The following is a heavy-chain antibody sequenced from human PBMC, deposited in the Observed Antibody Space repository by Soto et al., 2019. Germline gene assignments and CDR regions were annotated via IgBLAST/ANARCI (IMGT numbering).Heavy chain of an antibody. CDR3: ARGGLLPYYYYGMDV. CDR1: GFTFSSYA. V-gene: IGHV3-30-3*01. D-gene: IGHD2-15*01. J-gene: IGHJ6*02. Sequence: GGSLRLSCAASGFTFSSYAMHWARQAPGKGLEWVAVISYDGSNKYYADSVKGRFTISRDNSKNTLYLQMNSLRAEDTAVYYCARGGLLPYYYYGMDVWGQGTTVTVSS. CDR2: ISYDGSNK.